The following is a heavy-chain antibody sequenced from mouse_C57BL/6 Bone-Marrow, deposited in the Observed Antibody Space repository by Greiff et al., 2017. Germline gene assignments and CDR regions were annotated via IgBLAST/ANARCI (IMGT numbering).Heavy chain of an antibody. CDR3: TTEGIYYYGSSYVGFAY. CDR2: IDPENGDT. J-gene: IGHJ3*01. CDR1: GFNIKDDY. Sequence: VQLKQSGAELVRPGASVKLSCTASGFNIKDDYMHWVKQRPEQGLEWIGWIDPENGDTEYASKFQGKATITADTSSNTAYLQLSSLTSEDTAVYYCTTEGIYYYGSSYVGFAYWGQGTLVTVSA. D-gene: IGHD1-1*01. V-gene: IGHV14-4*01.